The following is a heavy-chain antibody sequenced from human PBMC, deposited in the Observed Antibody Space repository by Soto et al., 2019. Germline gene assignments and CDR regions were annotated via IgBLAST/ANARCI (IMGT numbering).Heavy chain of an antibody. Sequence: QVRLVQSEAEVKKAGSSVKVSCKVSGGTFISDAVTWVRQAPGQGLEWMGGVIPMFPKANNAQKFQGRATISADKATSTVYMELHSLKSDDTAVYYGARCHSDHSGPGYLDSWGQGTLVTVTS. V-gene: IGHV1-69*06. D-gene: IGHD5-12*01. CDR1: GGTFISDA. J-gene: IGHJ4*02. CDR2: VIPMFPKA. CDR3: ARCHSDHSGPGYLDS.